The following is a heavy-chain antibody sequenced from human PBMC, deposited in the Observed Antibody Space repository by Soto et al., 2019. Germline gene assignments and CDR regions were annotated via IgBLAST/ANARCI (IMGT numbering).Heavy chain of an antibody. D-gene: IGHD3-10*01. CDR2: ISGSGGST. CDR1: GFTFSSYA. J-gene: IGHJ6*02. Sequence: GGSLRLSCAASGFTFSSYAMSWVRQAPGKGLEWVSAISGSGGSTYYADSVKGRFTISRDNSKNTLYLQMNSLRAEDTAVYYCAKQIVTMVRGVGRDYYYYYGMDVWGQGTTVTV. CDR3: AKQIVTMVRGVGRDYYYYYGMDV. V-gene: IGHV3-23*01.